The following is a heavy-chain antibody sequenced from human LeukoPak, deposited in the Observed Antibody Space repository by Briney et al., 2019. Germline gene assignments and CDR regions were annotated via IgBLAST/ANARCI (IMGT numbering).Heavy chain of an antibody. CDR1: GYTFTSYG. V-gene: IGHV1-18*01. J-gene: IGHJ4*02. CDR2: ISAYNGNT. CDR3: ARDQGLAVADTFDY. D-gene: IGHD6-19*01. Sequence: GASVKVSCKASGYTFTSYGISWVRQAPGRGLEWMGWISAYNGNTNYAQKLQGRVTMTTDTSTSTAYMELRSLRSDDTAVYYCARDQGLAVADTFDYWGQGTLVTVSS.